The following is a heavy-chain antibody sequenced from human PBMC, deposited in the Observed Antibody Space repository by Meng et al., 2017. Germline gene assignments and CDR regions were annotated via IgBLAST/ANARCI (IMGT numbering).Heavy chain of an antibody. D-gene: IGHD6-6*01. J-gene: IGHJ4*02. CDR1: GGTFSSYA. CDR2: INPIFGTA. V-gene: IGHV1-69*06. Sequence: SVKVSCKASGGTFSSYAISWVRQAPGQGLEWMGGINPIFGTANYAQKFQGRVTITADKSTSTAYMELSSLRSEDTAVYYCARSSIAARPWKSYFDYWGQGTLVTVSS. CDR3: ARSSIAARPWKSYFDY.